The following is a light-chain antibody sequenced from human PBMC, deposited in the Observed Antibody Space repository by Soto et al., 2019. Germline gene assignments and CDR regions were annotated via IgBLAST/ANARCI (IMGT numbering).Light chain of an antibody. CDR1: SSDVGGYNY. CDR3: SSYTSRSPDV. J-gene: IGLJ1*01. Sequence: QSALTQPASVSGSPGQSITISCTGTSSDVGGYNYVSWYQQHPGKAPKLMIYEVSNRPSGVSNRFSGSKSGNTASLSISGLHDEDDADYCWSSYTSRSPDVFGTGTKLTVL. CDR2: EVS. V-gene: IGLV2-14*01.